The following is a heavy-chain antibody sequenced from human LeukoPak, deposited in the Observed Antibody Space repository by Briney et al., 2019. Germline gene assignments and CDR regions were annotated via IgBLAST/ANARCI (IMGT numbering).Heavy chain of an antibody. D-gene: IGHD5-18*01. CDR3: AKSRWDTAMASLDY. J-gene: IGHJ4*02. CDR1: GFTFSSYA. Sequence: GGSLRLSCAASGFTFSSYAMSWVRQAPGKGLEWVSAVSGSGGSTYYADSVKGRFTISRDNSKNTLYLQMNSLRAEDTAVYYCAKSRWDTAMASLDYWGQGTLVTVSS. CDR2: VSGSGGST. V-gene: IGHV3-23*01.